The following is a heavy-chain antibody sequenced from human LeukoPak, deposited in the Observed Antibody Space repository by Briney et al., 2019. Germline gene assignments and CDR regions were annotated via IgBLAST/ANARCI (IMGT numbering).Heavy chain of an antibody. CDR3: AISPDGYNLDY. Sequence: SETLSLTCTVFGGSISSYYWSWIRQPPGKGLEWIGYIYYSGSTNYNPSLKSRVTISVDTSKNQFSLKLSSVTAADTAVYYCAISPDGYNLDYWGQGTLVTVSS. J-gene: IGHJ4*02. CDR1: GGSISSYY. V-gene: IGHV4-59*01. CDR2: IYYSGST. D-gene: IGHD5-24*01.